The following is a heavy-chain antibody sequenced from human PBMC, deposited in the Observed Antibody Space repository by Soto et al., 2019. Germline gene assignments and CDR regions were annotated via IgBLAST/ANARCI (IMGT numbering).Heavy chain of an antibody. CDR1: GGSFSGYY. CDR3: AREPTGVGAFDI. CDR2: INHSGST. V-gene: IGHV4-34*01. Sequence: SETLSLTCAVYGGSFSGYYWSWIRQPPGKGLEWIGEINHSGSTNYNPSLKSRVTISVDTSKNQFSLKLSSVTAADTAVYYCAREPTGVGAFDIWGQGTMVTVS. J-gene: IGHJ3*02. D-gene: IGHD7-27*01.